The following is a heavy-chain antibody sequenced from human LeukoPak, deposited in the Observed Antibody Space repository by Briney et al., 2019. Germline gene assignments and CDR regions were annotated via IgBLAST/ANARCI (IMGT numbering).Heavy chain of an antibody. CDR2: IHTSGST. CDR1: GDSISNYY. J-gene: IGHJ4*02. CDR3: ARGYYYTSAYSNPFDF. V-gene: IGHV4-4*09. D-gene: IGHD3-22*01. Sequence: SETLSLTCTVSGDSISNYYWSWIRQTPGKGLEWIGYIHTSGSTYYNPSLKSRVTISVDTSKNQFSLKLSSVTAADTAVYFCARGYYYTSAYSNPFDFLGPGTLGTGSS.